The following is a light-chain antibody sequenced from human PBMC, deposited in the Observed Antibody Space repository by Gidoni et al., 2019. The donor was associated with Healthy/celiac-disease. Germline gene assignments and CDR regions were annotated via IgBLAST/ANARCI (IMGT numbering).Light chain of an antibody. CDR2: WAS. J-gene: IGKJ1*01. CDR3: QQYYSTPWT. CDR1: QSVLYSSNNKNY. Sequence: DIVMTQPPDSLAVSLGERATINCKSSQSVLYSSNNKNYLAWYQQKPGQPPKLLIYWASTRESGVPDRFSGSGSGTDFTLTISSLQAEDVAVYYCQQYYSTPWTFGPGTKVEIK. V-gene: IGKV4-1*01.